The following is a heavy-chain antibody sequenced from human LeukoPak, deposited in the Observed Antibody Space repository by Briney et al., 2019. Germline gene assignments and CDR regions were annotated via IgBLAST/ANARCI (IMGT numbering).Heavy chain of an antibody. CDR2: IYYSGST. Sequence: SETLSLTCTVSGGSISSSSYYWGWIRQPPGKGLEWIGSIYYSGSTYYNPSLKSRFTISVDTSKNQFSLKLSSVTAADTAVYYCARHYGSGSYYYYYYGMDVWGQGTTVTVSS. CDR1: GGSISSSSYY. D-gene: IGHD3-10*01. J-gene: IGHJ6*02. CDR3: ARHYGSGSYYYYYYGMDV. V-gene: IGHV4-39*01.